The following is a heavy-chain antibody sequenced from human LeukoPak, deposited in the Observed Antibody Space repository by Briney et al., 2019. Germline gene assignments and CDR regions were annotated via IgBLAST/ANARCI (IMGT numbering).Heavy chain of an antibody. D-gene: IGHD5-24*01. CDR2: IWYDGSNK. J-gene: IGHJ4*02. Sequence: GGSLRLSCAASGFTFSSYGMHWVRQAPGKGLEWVAVIWYDGSNKYYADSVKGRFTISRDNSKNTLYLQMNSLRAEDTAVYYCAKGLSQMATIIGGQGTLVTVSS. CDR1: GFTFSSYG. CDR3: AKGLSQMATII. V-gene: IGHV3-33*06.